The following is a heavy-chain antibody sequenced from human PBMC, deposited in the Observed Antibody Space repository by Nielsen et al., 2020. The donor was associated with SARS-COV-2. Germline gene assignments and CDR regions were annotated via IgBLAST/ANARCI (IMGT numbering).Heavy chain of an antibody. J-gene: IGHJ6*02. D-gene: IGHD5-24*01. CDR1: GFTFSSYA. CDR2: ISSSSSYI. V-gene: IGHV3-21*01. CDR3: ARTPTIMDV. Sequence: GESLKISCAASGFTFSSYAMSWVRQAPGKGLEWVSSISSSSSYIYYADSVKGRFTISRDNAKNSLYLQMNSLRAEDTAVYYCARTPTIMDVWGQGTTVTVSS.